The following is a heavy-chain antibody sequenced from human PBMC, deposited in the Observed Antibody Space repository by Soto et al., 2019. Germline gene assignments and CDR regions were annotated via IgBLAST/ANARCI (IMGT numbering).Heavy chain of an antibody. V-gene: IGHV4-59*08. J-gene: IGHJ4*02. D-gene: IGHD3-10*01. CDR3: ARLNYGSGSYPAVTNHYFDY. Sequence: SETLSLTCTVSGGSISSYYWSWIRQPPGKGLEWIGYIYYSGSTNYNPSLKSRVTISVDTSKNQFSLKLSSVTAADTAVYYCARLNYGSGSYPAVTNHYFDYWGQGTLVTVSS. CDR1: GGSISSYY. CDR2: IYYSGST.